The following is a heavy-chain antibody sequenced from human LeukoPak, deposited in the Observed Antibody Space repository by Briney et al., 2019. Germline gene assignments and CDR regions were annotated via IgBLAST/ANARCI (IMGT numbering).Heavy chain of an antibody. Sequence: SQTLSLTCTVSGGSISSGSYYWSWIRQPAGKGLEWIGRIYTSGSTNYNPSLKSRVTISVDTSKNQFSLKLSSVTAADTAVYYCASQRDCSSTSCYYYFDYWGQGTLVTVSS. CDR1: GGSISSGSYY. J-gene: IGHJ4*02. D-gene: IGHD2-2*01. CDR2: IYTSGST. V-gene: IGHV4-61*02. CDR3: ASQRDCSSTSCYYYFDY.